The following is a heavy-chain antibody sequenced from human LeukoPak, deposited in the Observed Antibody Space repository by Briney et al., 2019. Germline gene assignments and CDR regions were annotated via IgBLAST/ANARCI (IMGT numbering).Heavy chain of an antibody. D-gene: IGHD2-2*01. J-gene: IGHJ6*02. CDR2: SST. CDR3: ARDYCSSTSCYADYFYGMDV. Sequence: SSTNYADSVKGRFTISRDNAKNTLYLQMNSLRAEDTAVYYCARDYCSSTSCYADYFYGMDVWGQGTTVTVSS. V-gene: IGHV3-74*01.